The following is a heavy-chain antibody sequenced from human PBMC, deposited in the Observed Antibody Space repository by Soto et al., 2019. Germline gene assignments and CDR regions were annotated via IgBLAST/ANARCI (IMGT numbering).Heavy chain of an antibody. Sequence: GGSLRLSCAASGFTFSSYGMHWVRQAPGKGLEWVAVIWYDGSNKYYADSVKGRFTISRDNSKNTLYLQMNSLRAEDTAVYYCARDHDYGDYLSFAPDPWGQGTLVTVSS. CDR2: IWYDGSNK. CDR3: ARDHDYGDYLSFAPDP. D-gene: IGHD4-17*01. CDR1: GFTFSSYG. V-gene: IGHV3-33*01. J-gene: IGHJ5*02.